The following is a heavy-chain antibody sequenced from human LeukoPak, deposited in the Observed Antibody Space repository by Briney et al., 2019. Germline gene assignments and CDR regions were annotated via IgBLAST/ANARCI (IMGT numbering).Heavy chain of an antibody. CDR1: GGSISSSGYF. CDR2: INHSGST. D-gene: IGHD4-17*01. Sequence: SETLSLTCTVSGGSISSSGYFWGWIRQPPGKGLEWIGEINHSGSTNYNPSLKSRVTISVDTSKNQFSLKLSSMTAADTAVYYCARGFRTTVTHFDYWGQGTLVTVSS. J-gene: IGHJ4*02. V-gene: IGHV4-39*07. CDR3: ARGFRTTVTHFDY.